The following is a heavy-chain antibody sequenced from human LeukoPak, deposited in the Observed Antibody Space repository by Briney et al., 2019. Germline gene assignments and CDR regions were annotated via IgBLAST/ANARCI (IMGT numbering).Heavy chain of an antibody. J-gene: IGHJ3*02. Sequence: PGGSLRLSCAASGFTFDDYAMHWVRQAPGKGLEWVSGISWNSGSIGYADSVKGRFTISRDNAKNSLYLQMNSLRAEDMALYYCAKESPYDSSGYDAFDIWGQGTMVTVSS. D-gene: IGHD3-22*01. CDR2: ISWNSGSI. V-gene: IGHV3-9*03. CDR3: AKESPYDSSGYDAFDI. CDR1: GFTFDDYA.